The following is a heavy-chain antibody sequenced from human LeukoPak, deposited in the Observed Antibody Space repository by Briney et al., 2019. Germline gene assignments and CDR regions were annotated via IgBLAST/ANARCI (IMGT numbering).Heavy chain of an antibody. CDR3: AKRRCSGGSCYSGYFDY. Sequence: QPGGSLRLSSAASGFTFSSYAMSWVRQAPGKGLEWVSAISGSGGSTYYADSVKGRFTISRDNSKNTLYLQMNSLRAEDTAVYYCAKRRCSGGSCYSGYFDYWGQGTLVTVSS. CDR1: GFTFSSYA. CDR2: ISGSGGST. V-gene: IGHV3-23*01. J-gene: IGHJ4*02. D-gene: IGHD2-15*01.